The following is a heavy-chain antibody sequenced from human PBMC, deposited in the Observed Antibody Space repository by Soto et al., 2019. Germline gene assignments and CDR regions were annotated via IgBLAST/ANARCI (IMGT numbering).Heavy chain of an antibody. Sequence: LTCAVYGGSFSDNSWSWIRQPPGKGLEWIGEINRSGSTNYIPSLKSRVTISVDTSKNQFSLKLSSVSAADTAVYYCARDKGSGSYNSRYYYGMDVWGQGTTVTVSS. CDR1: GGSFSDNS. CDR3: ARDKGSGSYNSRYYYGMDV. J-gene: IGHJ6*02. V-gene: IGHV4-34*01. CDR2: INRSGST. D-gene: IGHD3-10*01.